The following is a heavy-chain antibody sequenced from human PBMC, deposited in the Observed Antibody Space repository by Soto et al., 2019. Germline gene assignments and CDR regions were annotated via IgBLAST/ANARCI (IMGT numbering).Heavy chain of an antibody. CDR2: ISGSGGGT. J-gene: IGHJ4*02. CDR3: AKDDYSSSSRYFDY. CDR1: GFTFSSYA. Sequence: GGSLRLSCAASGFTFSSYAMSWVRQAPGKGLEWVSGISGSGGGTYYADYADSVKGRFTISRDNSKNTLYLQMNSLRAEDTAVYYCAKDDYSSSSRYFDYWGQGTLVTVSS. D-gene: IGHD6-6*01. V-gene: IGHV3-23*01.